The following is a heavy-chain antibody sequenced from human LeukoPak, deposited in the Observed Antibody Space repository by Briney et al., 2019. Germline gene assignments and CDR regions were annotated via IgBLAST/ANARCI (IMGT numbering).Heavy chain of an antibody. J-gene: IGHJ4*02. V-gene: IGHV1-69*13. CDR2: IIPIFGTA. D-gene: IGHD3-22*01. CDR3: ARDRSYYDSSGYSYPFDY. Sequence: ASVKVYCKASGGTFSSYAISWVRQAPGQGLEWMGGIIPIFGTANYAQKFQGRVTITADESTSTAYMELSSLRSEDTAVYYCARDRSYYDSSGYSYPFDYWGQGTLVTVSS. CDR1: GGTFSSYA.